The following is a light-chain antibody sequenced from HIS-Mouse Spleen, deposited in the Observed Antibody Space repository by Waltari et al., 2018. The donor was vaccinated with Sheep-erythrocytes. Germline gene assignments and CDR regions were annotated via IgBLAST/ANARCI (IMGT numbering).Light chain of an antibody. V-gene: IGLV2-23*01. CDR3: RPYAGSSTPWV. J-gene: IGLJ3*02. CDR2: EGR. Sequence: QSALTQPASVSGSPGQSITISCTGTSSHVGSYNLVPWYQQHPSKAPKLMISEGRKRASGVSYRFPGSKSGHTAFLTILGLQAEDEADYYCRPYAGSSTPWVFGGGTKLTVL. CDR1: SSHVGSYNL.